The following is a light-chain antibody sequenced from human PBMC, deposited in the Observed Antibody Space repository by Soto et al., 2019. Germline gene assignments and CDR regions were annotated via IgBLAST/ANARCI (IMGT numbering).Light chain of an antibody. Sequence: EIVLTQSPGTLSLSPGERATLSCRASQTISRNYLAWYQQKPGQAPRLLIYGTSSRATGIPDRFGGSGSGTDVTLTISRLEPEDLAIYYCHQYGDSPQWTFGQGTKVEF. CDR1: QTISRNY. V-gene: IGKV3-20*01. J-gene: IGKJ1*01. CDR3: HQYGDSPQWT. CDR2: GTS.